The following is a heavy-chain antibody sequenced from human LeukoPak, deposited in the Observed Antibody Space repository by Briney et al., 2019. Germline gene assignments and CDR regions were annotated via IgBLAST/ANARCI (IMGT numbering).Heavy chain of an antibody. CDR1: SGSVSSSPYY. Sequence: SETLSLTCTVSSGSVSSSPYYWGWIRQAPGKGLEWIATIAYSATTYFNPSLRSRVTISVDSSRTQFSLRLNSVTAADTAVYYCARDHYYGSGSYYAYWGQGILVTVSS. V-gene: IGHV4-39*02. J-gene: IGHJ4*02. D-gene: IGHD3-10*01. CDR3: ARDHYYGSGSYYAY. CDR2: IAYSATT.